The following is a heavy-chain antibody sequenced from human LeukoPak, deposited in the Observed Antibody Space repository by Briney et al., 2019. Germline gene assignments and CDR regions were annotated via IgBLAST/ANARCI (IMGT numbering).Heavy chain of an antibody. Sequence: ASVKVSCKASGYTFTNYYMHWVRQAPGQGLEWMGLISAYSGNTNYAQKFQGRVTMTTDTSTSTAYMELRSLRSDDTAVYFCARERSHYFDFWGQGTLVAVST. CDR2: ISAYSGNT. CDR3: ARERSHYFDF. J-gene: IGHJ4*02. V-gene: IGHV1-18*04. D-gene: IGHD6-13*01. CDR1: GYTFTNYY.